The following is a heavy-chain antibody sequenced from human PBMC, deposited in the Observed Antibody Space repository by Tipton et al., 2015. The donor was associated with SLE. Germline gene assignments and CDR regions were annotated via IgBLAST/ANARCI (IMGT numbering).Heavy chain of an antibody. D-gene: IGHD6-19*01. CDR3: ARDREGIAVAGRVYFMDV. Sequence: SLRLSCEASGFTFSDYWMSWIRQAPGKGLEWVANIKPDGSQKYYVESVKGRFTISRDNTKNSVYLQMNSLRAEDTAVYYCARDREGIAVAGRVYFMDVWGKGTTVTVSS. J-gene: IGHJ6*03. V-gene: IGHV3-7*03. CDR2: IKPDGSQK. CDR1: GFTFSDYW.